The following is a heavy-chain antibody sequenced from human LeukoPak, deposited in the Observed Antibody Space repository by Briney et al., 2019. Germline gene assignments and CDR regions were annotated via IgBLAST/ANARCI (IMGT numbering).Heavy chain of an antibody. CDR3: ARERGGDGYNLDAFDI. V-gene: IGHV1-69*05. D-gene: IGHD5-24*01. CDR1: GGTFSSYA. Sequence: SVTVSFTASGGTFSSYAISWVRQAPGQGLEWMGGIIPIFGTANYAQKFQGRVTMTRDTSTSTVYMELSSLRSEDTAVYYCARERGGDGYNLDAFDIWGQGTMVTVSS. CDR2: IIPIFGTA. J-gene: IGHJ3*02.